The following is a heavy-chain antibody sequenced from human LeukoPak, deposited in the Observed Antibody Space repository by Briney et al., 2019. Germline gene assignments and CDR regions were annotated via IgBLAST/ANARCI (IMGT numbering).Heavy chain of an antibody. D-gene: IGHD3-16*01. V-gene: IGHV3-48*04. CDR3: ARAQGYDYVWGSYDYFDY. CDR2: ISSSSSTI. J-gene: IGHJ4*02. Sequence: GGSLRLSCAASGFTLSSYSMNWVRQAPGEGLEWVSYISSSSSTIYYADSVKGRFTISRDNAKNSLYLQMNSLRAEDTAVYYCARAQGYDYVWGSYDYFDYWGQGTLVTVSS. CDR1: GFTLSSYS.